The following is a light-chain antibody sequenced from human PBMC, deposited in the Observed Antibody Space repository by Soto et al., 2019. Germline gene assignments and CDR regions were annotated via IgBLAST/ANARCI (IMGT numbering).Light chain of an antibody. CDR1: QTISSW. V-gene: IGKV1-5*03. CDR2: KAS. CDR3: QHYNSDSEA. Sequence: DIQMTQSPSTLSGSVGDRVTITCRASQTISSWLAWYQQKPGKAPKLLIYKASTLKSGVQSRFSGSGSGTEFTRTISSLQPDDFATYDCQHYNSDSEAFGQGTKV. J-gene: IGKJ1*01.